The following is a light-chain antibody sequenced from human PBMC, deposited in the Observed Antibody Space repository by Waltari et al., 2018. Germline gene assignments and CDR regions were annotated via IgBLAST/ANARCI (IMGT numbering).Light chain of an antibody. CDR3: QQFGSSPIT. CDR1: HSVTSSN. Sequence: EIVLTQSPGTLSLPPGERATLSCRASHSVTSSNLAWIQQKPGQAPRLLMHGATSRATGIPDRVSGFGSGTDFTLTISGLEPEDFAIYYCQQFGSSPITFGQGTRLEIK. J-gene: IGKJ5*01. CDR2: GAT. V-gene: IGKV3-20*01.